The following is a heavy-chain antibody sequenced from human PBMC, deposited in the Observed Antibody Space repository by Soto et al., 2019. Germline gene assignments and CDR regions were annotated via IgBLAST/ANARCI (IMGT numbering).Heavy chain of an antibody. CDR1: GGTFSSYA. CDR3: ARSNYYDSSAPSYFDY. V-gene: IGHV1-69*13. J-gene: IGHJ4*03. D-gene: IGHD3-22*01. Sequence: SVKVSCKASGGTFSSYAISWVRQAPGQGLEWMGGIIPIFGTANYAQKFQGRVTITADESTSTAYMELSSLRSEDTAVYYCARSNYYDSSAPSYFDYWGLGTLVTVSS. CDR2: IIPIFGTA.